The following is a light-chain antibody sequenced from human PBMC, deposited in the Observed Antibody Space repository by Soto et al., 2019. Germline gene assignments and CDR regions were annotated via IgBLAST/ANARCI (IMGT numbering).Light chain of an antibody. CDR3: QQYNSYSRT. V-gene: IGKV1-5*03. CDR2: KAS. Sequence: DIQMTQSPSTLSASEGDRVTITCRASQSISNWLAWYQQKPGKAPKLLIYKASTLASGVPSRFSGIISGTEFTLAISSLQPDDFATYYCQQYNSYSRTFGQGTRVEIK. J-gene: IGKJ1*01. CDR1: QSISNW.